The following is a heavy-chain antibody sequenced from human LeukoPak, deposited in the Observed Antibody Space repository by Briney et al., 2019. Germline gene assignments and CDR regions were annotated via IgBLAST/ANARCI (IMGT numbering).Heavy chain of an antibody. D-gene: IGHD3-10*01. CDR2: INTGNGNT. CDR3: ARDSETSGFDY. V-gene: IGHV1-3*04. J-gene: IGHJ4*02. Sequence: ASVKVSCKASGYTFTTYAMHWVRQAPGQRLEWMGWINTGNGNTKYSQKFQGRVAITRDTSASTAYMELSSLRSEDTAVYYCARDSETSGFDYWAQGTLVTVSP. CDR1: GYTFTTYA.